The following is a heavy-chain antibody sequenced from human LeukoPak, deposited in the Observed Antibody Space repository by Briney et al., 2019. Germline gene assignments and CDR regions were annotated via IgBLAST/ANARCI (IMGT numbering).Heavy chain of an antibody. CDR3: AGGHDILTGSDAFDI. D-gene: IGHD3-9*01. CDR1: GFTFSSFQ. Sequence: GGSLRLSCTASGFTFSSFQMNWVRQAPGKGLEWVSYISSSSSTIYYADSVKGRFTISRDNAKNSLYLQLNSLRDEDTAVYYCAGGHDILTGSDAFDIWGQGTMVTVSS. V-gene: IGHV3-48*02. J-gene: IGHJ3*02. CDR2: ISSSSSTI.